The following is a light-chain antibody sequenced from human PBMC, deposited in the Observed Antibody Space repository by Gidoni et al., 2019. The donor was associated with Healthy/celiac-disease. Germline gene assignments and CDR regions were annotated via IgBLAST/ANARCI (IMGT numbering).Light chain of an antibody. CDR1: SSNIGSNY. Sequence: QSVLTQPPSASGTPGQGVTISCSGSSSNIGSNYVYWYQQLPGTAPKLLIYRNNQRPSGVPDRFSGSKSGTSASLAICGLRSEDEADYYCAAWDDSLSGWVFGGGTKLTVL. J-gene: IGLJ3*02. CDR2: RNN. V-gene: IGLV1-47*01. CDR3: AAWDDSLSGWV.